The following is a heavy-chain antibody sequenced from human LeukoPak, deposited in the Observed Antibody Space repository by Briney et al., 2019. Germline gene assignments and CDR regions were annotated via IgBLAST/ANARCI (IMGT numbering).Heavy chain of an antibody. CDR2: IKSKTDGGTT. CDR3: TTGYCSRTSCYYFDY. V-gene: IGHV3-15*01. J-gene: IGHJ4*02. CDR1: GFTSSNAW. D-gene: IGHD2-2*01. Sequence: TGGSLRLSCAASGFTSSNAWMSWVRQAPGKGLEGVGRIKSKTDGGTTDYAAPVKGRFTISRDDSKNTLYLQMNSLKTEDTAVYYCTTGYCSRTSCYYFDYWGQGTLVTVSS.